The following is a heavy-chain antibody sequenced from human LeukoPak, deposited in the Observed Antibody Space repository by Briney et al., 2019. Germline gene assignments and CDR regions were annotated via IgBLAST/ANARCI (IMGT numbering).Heavy chain of an antibody. V-gene: IGHV4-59*08. CDR3: ARHESSVVPSSFDY. D-gene: IGHD2-2*01. Sequence: SETLSLTCTVSGCTISNYYWSWLRQPPGKGLEWIGYIYYSGSTNYNPSLKSRVTISVDTATNQFSLKLSSGPASDKAVYYCARHESSVVPSSFDYWGQGTLVTVSS. CDR2: IYYSGST. CDR1: GCTISNYY. J-gene: IGHJ4*02.